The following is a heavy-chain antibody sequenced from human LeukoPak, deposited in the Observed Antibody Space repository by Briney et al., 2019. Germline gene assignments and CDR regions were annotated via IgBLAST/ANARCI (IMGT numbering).Heavy chain of an antibody. J-gene: IGHJ5*02. Sequence: ASVKVSCKASGYNFRDNYIHWVRQAPGQGLEWMGWINPNSGDTKYAQNFQGRVAMTRVTSISTTYMELRRLTSDDTAVYYCARDGDALGDPWGQGTLVTVSS. D-gene: IGHD7-27*01. V-gene: IGHV1-2*02. CDR2: INPNSGDT. CDR1: GYNFRDNY. CDR3: ARDGDALGDP.